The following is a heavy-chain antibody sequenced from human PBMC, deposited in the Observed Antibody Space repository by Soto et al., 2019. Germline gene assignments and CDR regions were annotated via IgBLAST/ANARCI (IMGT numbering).Heavy chain of an antibody. V-gene: IGHV3-23*01. D-gene: IGHD3-10*01. Sequence: GGSLRLSCAAPGIKFRDSAMSWVCQAPGKGLEWVSSISNNGDATYYADSVKGRFHISRDNSEKTVFLEMNSLRVEDTAVYFCAQLALWFGEFGRGYWGQGALVTVSS. CDR2: ISNNGDAT. CDR1: GIKFRDSA. J-gene: IGHJ4*02. CDR3: AQLALWFGEFGRGY.